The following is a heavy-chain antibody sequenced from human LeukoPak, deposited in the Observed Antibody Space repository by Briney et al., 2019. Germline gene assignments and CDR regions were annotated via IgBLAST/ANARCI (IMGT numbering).Heavy chain of an antibody. V-gene: IGHV3-11*04. CDR3: AELGITMIGGV. J-gene: IGHJ6*04. CDR2: ISSSGNSI. D-gene: IGHD3-10*02. CDR1: GFTFSDYY. Sequence: PGGSLRLSCAASGFTFSDYYMSWVRQAPGKGLEWVSYISSSGNSIYYGDSVKGRFTISRDNARHSLYLQMNSLRAEDTAVYYCAELGITMIGGVWGKGTTVTTSS.